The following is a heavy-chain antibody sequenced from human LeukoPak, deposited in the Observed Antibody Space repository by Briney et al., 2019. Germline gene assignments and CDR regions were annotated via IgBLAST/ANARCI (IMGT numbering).Heavy chain of an antibody. CDR2: IRSDGTTT. D-gene: IGHD2-8*01. CDR3: AKDTSIGRYCTNGVCSPFDY. Sequence: LGGSLRLSCRDSGFSFSVFWMHWVRQVPGKGLVWVSRIRSDGTTTDYADSVKGRFTISRDNAKSTLYLQMNSLRAEDTAVYYCAKDTSIGRYCTNGVCSPFDYWGQGTLVTVSS. V-gene: IGHV3-74*01. CDR1: GFSFSVFW. J-gene: IGHJ4*02.